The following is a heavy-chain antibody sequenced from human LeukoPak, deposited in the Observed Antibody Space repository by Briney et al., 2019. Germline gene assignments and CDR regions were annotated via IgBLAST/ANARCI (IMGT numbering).Heavy chain of an antibody. J-gene: IGHJ4*02. CDR2: IYHSGST. V-gene: IGHV4-59*01. Sequence: SETLSLTCSVSTDSTNTYYWSWIRQSPGKGLEWVGHIYHSGSTVYNPSFESRVTTTTDMSKKESSLKLTSLTVADTAMYYCVRLRWELLAPYFDHWGQGAFVIVSS. CDR1: TDSTNTYY. D-gene: IGHD2-15*01. CDR3: VRLRWELLAPYFDH.